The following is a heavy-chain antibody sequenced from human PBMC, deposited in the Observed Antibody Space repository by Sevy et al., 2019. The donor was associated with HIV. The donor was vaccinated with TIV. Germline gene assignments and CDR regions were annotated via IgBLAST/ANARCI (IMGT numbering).Heavy chain of an antibody. CDR1: GGTFSSYA. Sequence: ASVKVSCKASGGTFSSYAISWVRQAPGQGLEWMGRIIPIFGTANYAQKFQGRVTITADESTSTAYMELSSLRSEDTAVYYCARDHGGAVAGYFDYWGQGTLVTVSS. CDR2: IIPIFGTA. V-gene: IGHV1-69*13. CDR3: ARDHGGAVAGYFDY. D-gene: IGHD6-13*01. J-gene: IGHJ4*02.